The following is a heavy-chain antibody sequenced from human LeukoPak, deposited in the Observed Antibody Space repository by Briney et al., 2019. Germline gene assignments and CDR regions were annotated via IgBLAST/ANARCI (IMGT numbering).Heavy chain of an antibody. J-gene: IGHJ4*02. D-gene: IGHD6-19*01. Sequence: GGTLRLSCAASGFTFSSYGMSWVRQAPGKGLEWVSAISGSGGSTYYADSVKGRFTISRDNSKNTLYLQMNSLRAEDTAVYYCAKDNAYSSGWLYYFDYWGQGTLVTVSS. CDR1: GFTFSSYG. CDR3: AKDNAYSSGWLYYFDY. CDR2: ISGSGGST. V-gene: IGHV3-23*01.